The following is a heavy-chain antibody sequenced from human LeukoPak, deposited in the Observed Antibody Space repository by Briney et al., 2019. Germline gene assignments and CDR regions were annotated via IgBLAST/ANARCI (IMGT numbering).Heavy chain of an antibody. V-gene: IGHV4-59*01. J-gene: IGHJ4*02. CDR2: IYYSGST. CDR3: ARGSSWYDY. Sequence: SETLSLTCAVYGGSFSGYYWNWIRQPPGKGLEWIGYIYYSGSTNYNPSLKSRVTISVDTSKNQFSLKLTSVTAADTAVYYCARGSSWYDYWGQGTLVTVSS. D-gene: IGHD6-13*01. CDR1: GGSFSGYY.